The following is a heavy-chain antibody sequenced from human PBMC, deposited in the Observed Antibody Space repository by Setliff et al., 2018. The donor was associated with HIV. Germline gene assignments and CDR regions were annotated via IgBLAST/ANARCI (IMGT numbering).Heavy chain of an antibody. D-gene: IGHD1-26*01. CDR1: GGSFSGYY. CDR3: AGGPGTTSIDY. CDR2: INHSGST. J-gene: IGHJ4*02. V-gene: IGHV4-34*01. Sequence: LSLTCAVYGGSFSGYYWSWIRQPPGKGLEWIGEINHSGSTNYNMSLWSRVTISLDASRNQFSLELISVTAADTAVYYCAGGPGTTSIDYWAQGTLVTVSS.